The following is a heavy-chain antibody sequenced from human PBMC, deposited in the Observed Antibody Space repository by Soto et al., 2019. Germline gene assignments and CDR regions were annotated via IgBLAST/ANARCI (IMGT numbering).Heavy chain of an antibody. D-gene: IGHD3-22*01. CDR1: GGSISSGDYY. J-gene: IGHJ5*02. CDR3: ARDPKVRYYYDSSDHSGFDP. CDR2: IYYSGST. Sequence: SETLSLTCTVSGGSISSGDYYWSWIRQPPGKGLEWIGYIYYSGSTYYNPSLKSRVTISVDTSKNQFSLKLSSVTAADTAVYYCARDPKVRYYYDSSDHSGFDPWGQGTLVTVSS. V-gene: IGHV4-30-4*01.